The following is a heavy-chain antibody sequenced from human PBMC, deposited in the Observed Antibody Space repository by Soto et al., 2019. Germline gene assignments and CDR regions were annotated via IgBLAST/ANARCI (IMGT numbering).Heavy chain of an antibody. CDR3: AKAQYYDSSGYPEYFQH. Sequence: PGGSLRLSCAASGFTFSSYAMSWVRQAPGKGLEWVSALSGSGDSTYYADSVKGRFTISRDNSKNTLYLQMNSLSAEDTAVYYCAKAQYYDSSGYPEYFQHWGQGTLVTVSS. CDR1: GFTFSSYA. CDR2: LSGSGDST. V-gene: IGHV3-23*01. D-gene: IGHD3-22*01. J-gene: IGHJ1*01.